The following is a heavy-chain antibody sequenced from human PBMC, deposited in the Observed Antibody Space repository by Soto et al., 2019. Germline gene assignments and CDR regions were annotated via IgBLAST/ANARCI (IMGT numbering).Heavy chain of an antibody. CDR2: IPYDGSNK. J-gene: IGHJ6*02. CDR3: AKEYYDFWSGFLDYYYGMDV. V-gene: IGHV3-30*18. D-gene: IGHD3-3*01. Sequence: PGGSLRLSCAASGFTFSSYGMHWVRQAPGKGLEWVAVIPYDGSNKYYADSVKGRFTISRDNSKNTLYLQMNSLRAEDTAVYYCAKEYYDFWSGFLDYYYGMDVWGQGTTVTVSS. CDR1: GFTFSSYG.